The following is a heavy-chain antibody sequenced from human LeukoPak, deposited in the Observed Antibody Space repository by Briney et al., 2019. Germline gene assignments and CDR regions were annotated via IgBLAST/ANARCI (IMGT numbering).Heavy chain of an antibody. D-gene: IGHD5-24*01. CDR1: GFTFSEYY. CDR3: ARFRDGYNPDAFDI. J-gene: IGHJ3*02. CDR2: ISSSGSTI. Sequence: PGGSLRLSCAASGFTFSEYYMSWIRQAPGKGLEWVSYISSSGSTIYYADSVKGRFTISRDNAKNSLYLQMNSLRAEDTAVYYCARFRDGYNPDAFDIWGQGTMVTVSS. V-gene: IGHV3-11*01.